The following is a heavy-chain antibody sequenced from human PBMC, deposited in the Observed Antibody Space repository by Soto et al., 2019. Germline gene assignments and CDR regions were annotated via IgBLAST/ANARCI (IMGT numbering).Heavy chain of an antibody. D-gene: IGHD6-13*01. CDR2: IIPIFGTA. J-gene: IGHJ4*02. CDR3: ANRRSSSWYLFDY. Sequence: SVKVSCKASGGTFSSCAISWVRQAPGQGLEWMGGIIPIFGTANYAQKFQGRVTITADKSTSTAYMELSSLRPEDTAVYYCANRRSSSWYLFDYWGQGTLVTVSS. CDR1: GGTFSSCA. V-gene: IGHV1-69*06.